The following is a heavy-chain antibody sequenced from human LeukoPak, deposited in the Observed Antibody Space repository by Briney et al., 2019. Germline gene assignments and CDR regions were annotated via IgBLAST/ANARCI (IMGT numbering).Heavy chain of an antibody. CDR2: ISAYNGNT. CDR1: GYTFTSYG. Sequence: PSVKVSCKASGYTFTSYGISWVRQAPGQGLEWMGWISAYNGNTNYAQKPQGRVTMTTDTSTSTAYMELRSLRSDDTAVYYCARVTYGFSPDMDVWGKGTTVTVSS. J-gene: IGHJ6*03. CDR3: ARVTYGFSPDMDV. V-gene: IGHV1-18*01. D-gene: IGHD4-17*01.